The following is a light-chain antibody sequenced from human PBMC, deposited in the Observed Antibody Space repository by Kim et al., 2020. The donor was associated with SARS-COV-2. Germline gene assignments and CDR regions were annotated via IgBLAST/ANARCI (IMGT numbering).Light chain of an antibody. CDR2: YDS. J-gene: IGLJ3*02. Sequence: SYELTQPPSVSVAPGKTARITCGGNNIENKGVHWCRQKPGQAPVLVIYYDSDRPSGIPERLSGSKSGNTATLTINRAEAGDEADYFCQVWDVGYPVFGGG. V-gene: IGLV3-21*04. CDR3: QVWDVGYPV. CDR1: NIENKG.